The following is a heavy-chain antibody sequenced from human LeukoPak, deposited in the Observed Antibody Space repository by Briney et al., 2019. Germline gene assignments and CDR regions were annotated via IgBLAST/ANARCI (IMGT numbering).Heavy chain of an antibody. J-gene: IGHJ6*02. CDR2: ISGSGGST. Sequence: GGSLRLSCAASGFTFSSYAMSWVRQAPGKGLEWVSAISGSGGSTYYADSVKGRFTISRDNSKNTLYLQMNSLRAEDTVVYYCAKRWYYGSGYGMDVWGQGTTVTVSS. D-gene: IGHD3-10*01. CDR3: AKRWYYGSGYGMDV. CDR1: GFTFSSYA. V-gene: IGHV3-23*01.